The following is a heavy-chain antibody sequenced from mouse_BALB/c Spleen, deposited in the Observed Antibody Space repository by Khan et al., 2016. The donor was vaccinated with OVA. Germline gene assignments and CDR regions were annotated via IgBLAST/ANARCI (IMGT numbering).Heavy chain of an antibody. CDR3: ACSRFYYRDSCFDY. J-gene: IGHJ2*01. CDR1: AYSITSDYA. D-gene: IGHD2-14*01. Sequence: EVQLQESGPGLVKPSQSLSLTCTVTAYSITSDYAWTWLRQFPGNKLEWMGYISYSGSTSYNPSLKSRISITRDTSKNQFFLQLISVTSEDTATYYCACSRFYYRDSCFDYWGQGTTLTVSS. CDR2: ISYSGST. V-gene: IGHV3-2*02.